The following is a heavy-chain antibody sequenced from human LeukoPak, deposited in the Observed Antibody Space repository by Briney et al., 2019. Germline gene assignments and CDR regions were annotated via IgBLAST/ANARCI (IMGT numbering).Heavy chain of an antibody. CDR2: ISAYNGNT. J-gene: IGHJ4*02. D-gene: IGHD2-2*01. CDR1: GYTFTSYG. CDR3: ARDSIVVVPAAMSDY. Sequence: ASVKVSCKASGYTFTSYGISWVRQAPGQGLEWMGWISAYNGNTNYAQKFQGRVTMTTDTSTSTAYMELGSLRSDDTAVYYCARDSIVVVPAAMSDYWGQGTLVTVSS. V-gene: IGHV1-18*01.